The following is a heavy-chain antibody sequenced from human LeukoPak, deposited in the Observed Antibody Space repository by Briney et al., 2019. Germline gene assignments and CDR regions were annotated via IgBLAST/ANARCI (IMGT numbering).Heavy chain of an antibody. CDR3: ARGPYCGAGGCYSRWFDP. D-gene: IGHD2-15*01. J-gene: IGHJ5*02. CDR2: IYYSGST. Sequence: SETLSLTCTVSGGSISSYYWSWIRQPPGKGLEWIGYIYYSGSTNYNPSLKSRVTISVDTSKKKFSLKLSSVTAADTAVYYCARGPYCGAGGCYSRWFDPWGQGTLVTVSS. V-gene: IGHV4-59*01. CDR1: GGSISSYY.